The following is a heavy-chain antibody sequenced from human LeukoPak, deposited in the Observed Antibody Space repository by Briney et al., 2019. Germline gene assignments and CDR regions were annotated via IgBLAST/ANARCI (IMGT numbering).Heavy chain of an antibody. D-gene: IGHD2-2*01. J-gene: IGHJ4*02. CDR1: GGSISIFY. V-gene: IGHV4-34*01. CDR3: ARGPLGYCSSTSCHGPDY. Sequence: PSETLSLTCTVSGGSISIFYWSWIRQPPGKGLEWIGEINHSGSTNYNPSLKSRVTISVDTSKNQFSLRLSSVTAADTAVYYCARGPLGYCSSTSCHGPDYWGQGTLVTVSS. CDR2: INHSGST.